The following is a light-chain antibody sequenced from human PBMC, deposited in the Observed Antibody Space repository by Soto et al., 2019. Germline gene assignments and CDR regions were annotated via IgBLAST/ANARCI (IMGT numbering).Light chain of an antibody. CDR1: QSVSSY. CDR3: QQYNNWLIT. CDR2: GAS. V-gene: IGKV3-15*01. Sequence: EIVLTQSPATLSLSPGERATPSCRASQSVSSYLAWYQQKPGQAPRLLIYGASTRATGIPARFSGSGSGTEFTLTISSLQSEDFAVYYCQQYNNWLITFGQGTRLDIK. J-gene: IGKJ5*01.